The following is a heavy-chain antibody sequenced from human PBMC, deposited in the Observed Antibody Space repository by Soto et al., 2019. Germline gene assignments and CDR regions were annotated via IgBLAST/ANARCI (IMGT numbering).Heavy chain of an antibody. V-gene: IGHV4-59*01. CDR3: ARDREEHNWFDP. J-gene: IGHJ5*02. D-gene: IGHD1-1*01. Sequence: TSETLSLTCTVSGGSISSYYWSWIRQPPGKGLEWIGYIYYSGSTNYNPSLKSRVTISVDTSKNQFSLKLSSVTAADTAVYYCARDREEHNWFDPWGQGTLVTVSS. CDR1: GGSISSYY. CDR2: IYYSGST.